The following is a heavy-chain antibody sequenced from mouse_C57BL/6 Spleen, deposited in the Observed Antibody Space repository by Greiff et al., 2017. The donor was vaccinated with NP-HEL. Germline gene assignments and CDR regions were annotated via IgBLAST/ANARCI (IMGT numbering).Heavy chain of an antibody. V-gene: IGHV1-82*01. D-gene: IGHD1-1*01. CDR3: ARTGQHYGSSYAGFAY. J-gene: IGHJ3*01. Sequence: QVQLKESGPELVKPGASVKISCKASGYAFSSSWMNWVKQRPGKGLEWIGRIYPGDGDTNYNGKFKGKATLTADKSSSTAYMQLSSLTSEDSAVYFCARTGQHYGSSYAGFAYWGQGTLVTVSA. CDR2: IYPGDGDT. CDR1: GYAFSSSW.